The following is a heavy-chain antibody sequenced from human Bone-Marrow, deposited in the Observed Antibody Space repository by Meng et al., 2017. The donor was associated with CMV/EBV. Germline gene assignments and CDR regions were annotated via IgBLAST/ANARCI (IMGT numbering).Heavy chain of an antibody. CDR1: GFTFSNAW. CDR3: TGGPWGYY. J-gene: IGHJ4*02. D-gene: IGHD3-16*01. CDR2: IKSKTGGGTT. V-gene: IGHV3-15*01. Sequence: GGSLRLSCAASGFTFSNAWMSWVRQAPGKGLEWVGRIKSKTGGGTTDYAAPVKGRFTTSRDDSKNTLYLQMNSLKTEDTAVYYCTGGPWGYYWGQGTLVTVSS.